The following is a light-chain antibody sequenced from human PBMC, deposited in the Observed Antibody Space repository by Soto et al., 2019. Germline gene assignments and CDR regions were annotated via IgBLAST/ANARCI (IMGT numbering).Light chain of an antibody. Sequence: SYELTQPPSVSVSPGQTASITCSGDKLGDKYACWYQQKPRQSPVLVIYQDSKRPSGIPERFSGSNAGKTASLTINGTQAMDEADYYCQAWDSSTYVVFGGGTKLTVL. V-gene: IGLV3-1*01. CDR1: KLGDKY. CDR3: QAWDSSTYVV. J-gene: IGLJ2*01. CDR2: QDS.